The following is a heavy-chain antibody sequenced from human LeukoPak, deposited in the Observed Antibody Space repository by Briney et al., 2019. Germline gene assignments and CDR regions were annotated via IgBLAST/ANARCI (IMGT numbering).Heavy chain of an antibody. CDR1: GFTFSSYA. Sequence: GRSLRFSCAASGFTFSSYAMHWVRQAPGKGLEWVAVISYDGSNKYYAGSVKGRFTISRDNSKNTLYLQMNSLRAEDTAVYYCARGRVAGPGAVAYWGQGTLVTVSS. CDR3: ARGRVAGPGAVAY. V-gene: IGHV3-30*04. CDR2: ISYDGSNK. D-gene: IGHD6-19*01. J-gene: IGHJ4*02.